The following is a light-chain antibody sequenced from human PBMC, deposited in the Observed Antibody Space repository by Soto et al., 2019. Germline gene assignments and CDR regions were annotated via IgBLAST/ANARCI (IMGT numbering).Light chain of an antibody. CDR2: DVS. CDR1: SSDVGGYNY. Sequence: QSALTQPASVSGSPGQSITISCTGTSSDVGGYNYVSWYQQHPGKAPKLMIYDVSNRPSGVSNRFSGSKSGNTASLTISGLQAEDEDDYYCSSYTSSSTVVVFGGGTNLTVL. V-gene: IGLV2-14*01. CDR3: SSYTSSSTVVV. J-gene: IGLJ2*01.